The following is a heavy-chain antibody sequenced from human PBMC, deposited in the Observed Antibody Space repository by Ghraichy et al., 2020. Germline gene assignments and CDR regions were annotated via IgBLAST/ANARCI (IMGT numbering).Heavy chain of an antibody. CDR2: ISGSGGST. CDR1: GFTFNSYA. J-gene: IGHJ4*02. V-gene: IGHV3-23*01. D-gene: IGHD4-17*01. Sequence: GESLNISCAASGFTFNSYAMSWVRQAPGKGLEWVSTISGSGGSTYYADSVKGRFTISRDNSKNTLYLQMNSLRAEDTAVYYCAKGGSTVTTVRLYFDYWGQGTLVTVSS. CDR3: AKGGSTVTTVRLYFDY.